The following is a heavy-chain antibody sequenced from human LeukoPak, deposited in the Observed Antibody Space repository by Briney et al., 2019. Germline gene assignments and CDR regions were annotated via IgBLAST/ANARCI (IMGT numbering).Heavy chain of an antibody. CDR2: IIPIFGMT. D-gene: IGHD1-7*01. CDR1: GGTFGNSS. J-gene: IGHJ4*02. CDR3: AIDPRRTTYFHHFLES. V-gene: IGHV1-69*10. Sequence: GASVKVSCKASGGTFGNSSVSWVRQAPGQGLEWMGGIIPIFGMTTSAQNYKDRVTITADPSTGTVFLDLSGLRSDDTAVYYCAIDPRRTTYFHHFLESWGQGTLLTVSA.